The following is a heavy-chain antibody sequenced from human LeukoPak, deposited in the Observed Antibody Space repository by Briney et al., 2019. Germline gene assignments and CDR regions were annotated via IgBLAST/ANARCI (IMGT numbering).Heavy chain of an antibody. Sequence: PGGSLRLSCVASGFTFGSYSMNWVRQAPGKGLEWISYITTTSSTVYYADSVKGRFTISRDNAKNSLYLQMNSLRAEDTAVYYCARVGDFWSGYRRSYYYYMDVWGKGTTVTVSS. CDR1: GFTFGSYS. CDR3: ARVGDFWSGYRRSYYYYMDV. J-gene: IGHJ6*03. V-gene: IGHV3-48*01. D-gene: IGHD3-3*01. CDR2: ITTTSSTV.